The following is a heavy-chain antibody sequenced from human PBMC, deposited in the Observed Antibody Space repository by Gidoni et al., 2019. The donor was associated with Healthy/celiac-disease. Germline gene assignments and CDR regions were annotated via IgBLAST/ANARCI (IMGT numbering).Heavy chain of an antibody. CDR3: ARLSGDWTGGVH. J-gene: IGHJ4*02. V-gene: IGHV4-39*01. CDR2: ST. D-gene: IGHD2-21*02. Sequence: STYYNPSLKSRVTISVDTSKNQFSLKLSSVTAADTAVYYCARLSGDWTGGVHWGQVTLVTVSS.